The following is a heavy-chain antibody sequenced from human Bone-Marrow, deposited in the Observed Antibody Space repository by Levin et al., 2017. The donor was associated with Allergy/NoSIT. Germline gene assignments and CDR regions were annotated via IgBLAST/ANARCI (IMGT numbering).Heavy chain of an antibody. CDR3: ARGPRYCSNAPCLYFDYGLDV. CDR2: TYYRSKWYN. D-gene: IGHD2-8*01. V-gene: IGHV6-1*01. Sequence: SETLSLTCVISGDSITNNSATWNWIRQSPSRGLEWLGWTYYRSKWYNEYGVSLKSRITLDADASKNQFTLHLKSVTPEDTAVYYCARGPRYCSNAPCLYFDYGLDVWGRGTTVTVSS. J-gene: IGHJ6*02. CDR1: GDSITNNSAT.